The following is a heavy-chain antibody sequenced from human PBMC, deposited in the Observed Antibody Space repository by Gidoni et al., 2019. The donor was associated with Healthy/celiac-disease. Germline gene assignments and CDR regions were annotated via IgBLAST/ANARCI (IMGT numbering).Heavy chain of an antibody. V-gene: IGHV1-18*01. D-gene: IGHD5-12*01. J-gene: IGHJ5*02. Sequence: QVQLVQSGAEVKKPGDSVTVSCKASGYTITSYGISWVRQAPGHGLEWMGWISAYKGSTTYAQKLQGRVTMTTDTSTSTAYMELRSLRSDDTAVYYCAGNIIVATSPNWFDPWGQGTLVTVSS. CDR3: AGNIIVATSPNWFDP. CDR1: GYTITSYG. CDR2: ISAYKGST.